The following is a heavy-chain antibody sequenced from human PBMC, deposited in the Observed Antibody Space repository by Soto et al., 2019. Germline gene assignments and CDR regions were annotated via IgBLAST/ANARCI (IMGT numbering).Heavy chain of an antibody. D-gene: IGHD7-27*01. CDR3: ASGDPFDY. Sequence: GGSLRLSCAPSGFAVSDNYMSWVRQVPGKGLEWVSVIYSGGTTYYADSVKGRFTISRDNSKNTLYLQMNSLRAEDTAVYYCASGDPFDYWGQGTLVTVSS. CDR1: GFAVSDNY. CDR2: IYSGGTT. V-gene: IGHV3-66*01. J-gene: IGHJ4*02.